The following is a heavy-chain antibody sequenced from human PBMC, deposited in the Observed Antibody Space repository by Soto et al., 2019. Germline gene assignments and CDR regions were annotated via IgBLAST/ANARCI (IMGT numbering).Heavy chain of an antibody. Sequence: TSETLSLTCTVSGGSISSYYWSWIRQPPGKGLEWIGYIYYSGSTNYNPSLKSRVTISVDTSKNQFSLKLSSVTAADTAVYYCARIRGSYRGGDNFDYWGQGTLVTVSS. CDR1: GGSISSYY. V-gene: IGHV4-59*01. CDR2: IYYSGST. J-gene: IGHJ4*02. D-gene: IGHD3-16*02. CDR3: ARIRGSYRGGDNFDY.